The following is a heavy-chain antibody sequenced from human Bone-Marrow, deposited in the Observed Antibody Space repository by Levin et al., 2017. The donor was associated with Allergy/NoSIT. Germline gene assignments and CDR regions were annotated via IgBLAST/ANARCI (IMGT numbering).Heavy chain of an antibody. V-gene: IGHV4-61*02. CDR2: VSKNGIT. CDR1: DASLSSNTYY. J-gene: IGHJ3*02. Sequence: PSETLSLTCTVSDASLSSNTYYWSWIRQPAGKGLEWIGRVSKNGITNYNPSLKSRVTISVDTSKNQFSLKLRSVTAADTAVYYCARPLVRGVHIYAAFDIWGQGTMVTVSS. D-gene: IGHD3-10*01. CDR3: ARPLVRGVHIYAAFDI.